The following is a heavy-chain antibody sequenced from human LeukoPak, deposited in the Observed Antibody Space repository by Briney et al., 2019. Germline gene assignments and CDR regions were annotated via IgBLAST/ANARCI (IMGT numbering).Heavy chain of an antibody. CDR2: IDPSDSYT. V-gene: IGHV5-10-1*01. CDR1: GYSFTSYR. D-gene: IGHD2-2*01. Sequence: GESLKISCKGSGYSFTSYRISWVHQMPGKGLEWMGRIDPSDSYTNYSPSFQGHVTISADKSISTAYLQWSSLKASDTAMYYCARHVSQGYCSSTSCYPGTWFDPWGQGPLVTVSS. J-gene: IGHJ5*02. CDR3: ARHVSQGYCSSTSCYPGTWFDP.